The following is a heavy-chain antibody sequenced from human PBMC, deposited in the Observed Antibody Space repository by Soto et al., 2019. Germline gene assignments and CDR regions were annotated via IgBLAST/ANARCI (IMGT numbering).Heavy chain of an antibody. CDR1: GFTFSSYA. J-gene: IGHJ4*02. Sequence: GGSLRLSCAASGFTFSSYAMSWVRQAPGKGLEWVSAISGSGGSTYYADSVKGRFTISRDNSKNTLYLQMNSLRAEDTAVYYCAKGPLHYYDSSGYYTDYWGQGTLVTVSS. V-gene: IGHV3-23*01. CDR3: AKGPLHYYDSSGYYTDY. CDR2: ISGSGGST. D-gene: IGHD3-22*01.